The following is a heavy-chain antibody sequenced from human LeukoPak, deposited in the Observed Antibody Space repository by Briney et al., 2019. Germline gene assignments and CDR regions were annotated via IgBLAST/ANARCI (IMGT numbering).Heavy chain of an antibody. Sequence: GGSLRLSCAASGFTFSSYSMNWVRQAPGKGPEWVSSISSSSSYIYYADSVKGRFTISRDNAKNSLYLQMNSLRAEDTAVYYCAELGITMIGGVWGKGTTVTISS. J-gene: IGHJ6*04. CDR1: GFTFSSYS. D-gene: IGHD3-10*02. CDR3: AELGITMIGGV. CDR2: ISSSSSYI. V-gene: IGHV3-21*01.